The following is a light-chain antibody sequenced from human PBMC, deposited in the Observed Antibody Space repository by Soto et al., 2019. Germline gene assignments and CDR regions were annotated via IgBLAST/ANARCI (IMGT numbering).Light chain of an antibody. CDR3: SSYAGSNSVV. CDR1: SSDVGGYDY. CDR2: EVS. Sequence: QSALTQPPSASGSPGQSVTISCTGTSSDVGGYDYVSWYQQHPGKAPKLMIYEVSKRPSGVPDRFSGSKSGNTASLIVSGLQDEEEADYYCSSYAGSNSVVFGGGTKLTVL. V-gene: IGLV2-8*01. J-gene: IGLJ2*01.